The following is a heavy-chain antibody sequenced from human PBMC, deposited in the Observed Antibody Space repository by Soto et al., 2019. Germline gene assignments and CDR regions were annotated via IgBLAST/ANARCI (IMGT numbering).Heavy chain of an antibody. V-gene: IGHV1-8*01. CDR3: ARAVRGSGSYYIYYCICDMDV. Sequence: ASVKVSCKASGYTFTSYDINWVRQATGQGLEWMGWMNPNSGNTGYAQKFQGRVTMTRNTDISTAYMELSSLRSEGTAVYYCARAVRGSGSYYIYYCICDMDVWGQGTTVTASS. D-gene: IGHD3-10*01. CDR2: MNPNSGNT. J-gene: IGHJ6*02. CDR1: GYTFTSYD.